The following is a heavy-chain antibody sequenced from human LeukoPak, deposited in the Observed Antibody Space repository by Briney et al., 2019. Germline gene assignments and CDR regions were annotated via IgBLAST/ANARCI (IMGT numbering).Heavy chain of an antibody. CDR2: VRDSGST. D-gene: IGHD2-15*01. Sequence: ETSETLSLTCAVYGGSFSGYYWSWIRQPPGKGLEWIGYVRDSGSTDYNPSLKSRVTISVDSSKNHFFLKLTSVTAADTAVYYCARDVAEGFDIWGQGTMVTVSS. CDR3: ARDVAEGFDI. V-gene: IGHV4-59*01. CDR1: GGSFSGYY. J-gene: IGHJ3*02.